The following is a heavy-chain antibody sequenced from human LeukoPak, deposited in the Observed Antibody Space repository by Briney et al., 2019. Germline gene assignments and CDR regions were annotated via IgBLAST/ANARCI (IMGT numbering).Heavy chain of an antibody. V-gene: IGHV4-59*01. J-gene: IGHJ5*02. CDR3: ARTTEDCSSTSCYQYWFDP. Sequence: PSETLSLTCTVSGGSISSYYWSWIRQPPGKGLEWIGYIYYSGSTNYNPSLKSRVTISVDTSKNQFSLKVRSVTAADTAVYYCARTTEDCSSTSCYQYWFDPWGQGTLVTVSS. CDR1: GGSISSYY. CDR2: IYYSGST. D-gene: IGHD2-2*01.